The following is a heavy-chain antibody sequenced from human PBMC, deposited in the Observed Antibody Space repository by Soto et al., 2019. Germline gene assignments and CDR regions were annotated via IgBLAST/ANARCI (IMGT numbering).Heavy chain of an antibody. Sequence: QVQLQESGPGLVQPSETLSLTCVGASFGTYYWSWIRQPPGKGLEWLGYIFSSEHFKYNPSLKSRLTIAVAPSKNHVSLRLTSLTAADTAVDYCARAGGGYRFAHWGQGALVTVSS. CDR1: ASFGTYY. CDR2: IFSSEHF. V-gene: IGHV4-59*01. CDR3: ARAGGGYRFAH. D-gene: IGHD3-16*02. J-gene: IGHJ4*02.